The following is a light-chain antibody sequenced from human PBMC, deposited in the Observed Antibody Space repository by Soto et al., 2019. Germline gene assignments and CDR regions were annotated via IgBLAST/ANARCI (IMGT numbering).Light chain of an antibody. V-gene: IGKV4-1*01. J-gene: IGKJ1*01. CDR2: WAS. CDR1: QSVLSSSNNKND. CDR3: QQYYSPLWT. Sequence: DIVMTQSPESLAVSLGERATINRKSSQSVLSSSNNKNDLAWYQQKPGQPPKLLIYWASTRESGVPDRFSGSGSGTDFTLTISSLQAEDVAVYYCQQYYSPLWTFGQGTKVDIK.